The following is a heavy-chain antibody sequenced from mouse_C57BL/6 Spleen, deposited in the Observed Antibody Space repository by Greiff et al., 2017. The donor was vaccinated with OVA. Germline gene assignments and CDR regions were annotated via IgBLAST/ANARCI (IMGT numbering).Heavy chain of an antibody. Sequence: QVQLQQSGAELVKPGASVKISCKASGYAFSSYWMNWVKQRPGKGLEWIGQIYPGDGDTNYNGKFKGKATLTADKSSSTAYMQLSSLTSEDSAVYFCARGGYGSSYVESWGQGTTLTVSS. J-gene: IGHJ2*01. D-gene: IGHD1-1*01. CDR1: GYAFSSYW. CDR3: ARGGYGSSYVES. CDR2: IYPGDGDT. V-gene: IGHV1-80*01.